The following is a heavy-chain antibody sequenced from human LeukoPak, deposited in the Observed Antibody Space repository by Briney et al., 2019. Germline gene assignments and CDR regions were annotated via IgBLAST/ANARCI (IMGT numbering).Heavy chain of an antibody. CDR2: INHSGST. CDR3: ARVPKLLNHNWFDP. J-gene: IGHJ5*02. CDR1: GGSFSGYY. V-gene: IGHV4-34*01. Sequence: PSETLSLTCAVYGGSFSGYYWSWIRQPPGKGLEWIGEINHSGSTNYNPSLKSRVTISVDTSKSQFSLKLSSVTAADTAVYYCARVPKLLNHNWFDPWGQGTLVTVSS. D-gene: IGHD1-14*01.